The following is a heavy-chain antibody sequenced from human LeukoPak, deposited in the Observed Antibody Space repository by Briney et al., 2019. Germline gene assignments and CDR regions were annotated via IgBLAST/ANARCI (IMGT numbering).Heavy chain of an antibody. J-gene: IGHJ6*03. CDR2: IRSSGDGE. CDR3: VRVTYYYYYMDV. CDR1: GFIFGGYS. Sequence: GGSLRLSCAASGFIFGGYSMNGVRQSPGKGLEGVAFIRSSGDGEQRADSVKGRFTISRDNAKNSLYLQMNSLRAEDTAVYYCVRVTYYYYYMDVWGKGTTVTVSS. V-gene: IGHV3-48*04.